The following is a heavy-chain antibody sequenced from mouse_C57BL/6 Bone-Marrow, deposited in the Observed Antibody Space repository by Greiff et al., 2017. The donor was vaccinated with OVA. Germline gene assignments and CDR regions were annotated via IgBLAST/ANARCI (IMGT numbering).Heavy chain of an antibody. CDR2: INPYNGGT. J-gene: IGHJ1*03. CDR1: GYTFTDYY. V-gene: IGHV1-19*01. D-gene: IGHD1-1*01. CDR3: ARSGYYGSSPPWYCDV. Sequence: EVQGVESGPVLVKPGASVKMSCKASGYTFTDYYMNWVKQSHGKSLEWIGVINPYNGGTSYNQKFKGKATLTVDKSSSTAYMELNSLTSEDSAVYYCARSGYYGSSPPWYCDVWGTGTTVTVSS.